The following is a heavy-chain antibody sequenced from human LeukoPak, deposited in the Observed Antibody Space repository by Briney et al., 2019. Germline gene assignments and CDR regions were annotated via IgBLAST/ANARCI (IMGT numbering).Heavy chain of an antibody. CDR1: GYTFTSYG. CDR3: ARDYFSDYFFDF. Sequence: ASVKVSCKASGYTFTSYGISWVRQAPGQGLEWMGFTSAYNGHTNYVQKFQGRVTMTTDTSTNTAYMELRSLRFDDTAMYYCARDYFSDYFFDFWGQGTLITVSS. V-gene: IGHV1-18*01. J-gene: IGHJ4*02. CDR2: TSAYNGHT. D-gene: IGHD4-17*01.